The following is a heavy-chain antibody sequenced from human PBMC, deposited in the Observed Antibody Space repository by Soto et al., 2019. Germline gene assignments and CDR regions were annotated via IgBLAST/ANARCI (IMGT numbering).Heavy chain of an antibody. CDR2: ISYDGSNK. CDR1: GFTFSSYG. Sequence: QVQLVESGGGVVQPGRSLRLSCAASGFTFSSYGMHWVRQAPGKGLEWVAVISYDGSNKYYADSVKGRFTISRDNSKNPLYLQMNSLRAEDTAVYYCAKDPTTHVPLYYYYGMDVWGQGTTVTVSS. V-gene: IGHV3-30*18. D-gene: IGHD2-15*01. J-gene: IGHJ6*02. CDR3: AKDPTTHVPLYYYYGMDV.